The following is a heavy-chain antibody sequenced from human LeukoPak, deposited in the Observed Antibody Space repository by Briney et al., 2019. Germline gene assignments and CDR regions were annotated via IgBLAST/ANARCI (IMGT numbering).Heavy chain of an antibody. D-gene: IGHD3-22*01. CDR2: IYYSGST. J-gene: IGHJ3*02. CDR1: GGSISSSSYY. V-gene: IGHV4-39*07. Sequence: SETLSLTCTVSGGSISSSSYYWGWIRQPPGKGLEWIGSIYYSGSTYYNPSLKSRVTISVDTSKNQFSLKLSSVTAADTAVYYCARGRYYYYDSSGYYSEVGAFDIWGQGTMVTVSS. CDR3: ARGRYYYYDSSGYYSEVGAFDI.